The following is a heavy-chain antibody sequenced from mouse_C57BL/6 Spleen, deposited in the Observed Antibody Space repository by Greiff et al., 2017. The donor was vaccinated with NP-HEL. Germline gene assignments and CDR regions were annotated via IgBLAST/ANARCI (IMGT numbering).Heavy chain of an antibody. Sequence: QVQLQQPGAELVKPGASVKLSCKASGYTFTSYWMHWVKQRPGRGLEWIGRIDPNSGGTKYNEKFKSKATLTVDKPSSTAYMQLSSLTSEDSAVYYGAREATMTLRYAMDYWGQGTSVTVSS. CDR1: GYTFTSYW. CDR2: IDPNSGGT. CDR3: AREATMTLRYAMDY. D-gene: IGHD2-4*01. V-gene: IGHV1-72*01. J-gene: IGHJ4*01.